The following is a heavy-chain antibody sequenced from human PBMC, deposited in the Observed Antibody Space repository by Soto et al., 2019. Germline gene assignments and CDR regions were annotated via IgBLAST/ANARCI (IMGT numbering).Heavy chain of an antibody. Sequence: ASVKVSCKASGYTFIDYFIQWVRQAPGQGLEWMGWINPSSGETTYAQKFQGRVTMTRDTSISTAYMDLITLRSDDTAIYYCVRGLKWTDLDYWGQGTPVTVS. CDR3: VRGLKWTDLDY. V-gene: IGHV1-2*02. CDR2: INPSSGET. D-gene: IGHD2-15*01. CDR1: GYTFIDYF. J-gene: IGHJ4*02.